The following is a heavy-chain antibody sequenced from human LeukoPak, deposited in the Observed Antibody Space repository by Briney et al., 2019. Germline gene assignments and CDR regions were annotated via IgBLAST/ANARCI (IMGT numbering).Heavy chain of an antibody. V-gene: IGHV4-39*01. J-gene: IGHJ4*02. CDR2: IYYSGNT. Sequence: KPSETLSLTCTVSGGSISSSSYYWGWIRQPPGKGLEWIGSIYYSGNTYYSPSLKSRLTISVDTSKNQFSLKLSSVTAADTAVYLCARHIRSADSDGYYYVRYFDYWGQGTLVTVSS. CDR1: GGSISSSSYY. D-gene: IGHD3-22*01. CDR3: ARHIRSADSDGYYYVRYFDY.